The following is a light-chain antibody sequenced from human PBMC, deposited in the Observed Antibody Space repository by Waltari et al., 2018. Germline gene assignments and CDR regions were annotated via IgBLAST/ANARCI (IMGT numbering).Light chain of an antibody. CDR3: CSYAGSYTGDV. J-gene: IGLJ1*01. V-gene: IGLV2-11*01. Sequence: QSALTQPRSVSGSPGQSVTISCTGTRSDVGGYNYVSWYQQHPGKAPKLLIYDVSKRPSGVPDRFSGSKSGNTASLTISGLQAEDEADYYCCSYAGSYTGDVFGTGTKVTVL. CDR2: DVS. CDR1: RSDVGGYNY.